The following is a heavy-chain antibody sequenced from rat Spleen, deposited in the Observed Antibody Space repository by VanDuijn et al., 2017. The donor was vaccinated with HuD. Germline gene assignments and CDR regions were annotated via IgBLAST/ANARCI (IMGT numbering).Heavy chain of an antibody. D-gene: IGHD1-12*02. CDR2: ITNTGGST. CDR3: TREGDYDGYVMDA. Sequence: EVQLVESGGGLVQPGRSLKLSCVASGLSFTNYGMAWVRQAPGKGLEWVASITNTGGSTYYPDSVKGRFTISRDNAKGTLYLQMNSLRSEDTATYYCTREGDYDGYVMDAWGQGASVTVSS. J-gene: IGHJ4*01. V-gene: IGHV5-31*01. CDR1: GLSFTNYG.